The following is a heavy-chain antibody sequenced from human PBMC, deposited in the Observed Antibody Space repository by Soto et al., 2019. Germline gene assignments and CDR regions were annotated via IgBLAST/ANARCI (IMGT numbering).Heavy chain of an antibody. V-gene: IGHV1-69*01. D-gene: IGHD1-26*01. CDR2: IIPVSGTT. CDR3: ARGPAVDVGPTYFDH. CDR1: GGAISSYA. J-gene: IGHJ4*02. Sequence: VQLVQSGAEVKKPGSSVKVSCKAIGGAISSYAISWVRQAPGQGLEWMGGIIPVSGTTTYAQKFQARVTITADESTTSAYMELSSLRSEDTAVYYCARGPAVDVGPTYFDHWGQGTPVTVSP.